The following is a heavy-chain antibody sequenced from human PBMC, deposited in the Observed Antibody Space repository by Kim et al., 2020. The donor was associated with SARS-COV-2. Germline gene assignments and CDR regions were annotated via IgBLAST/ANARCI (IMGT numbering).Heavy chain of an antibody. V-gene: IGHV1-18*04. CDR1: GYTFTSYG. CDR3: ARDRSRKSVVTARGDLYY. Sequence: ASVKVSCKASGYTFTSYGISWVRQAPGQGLEWMGWISAYNGNTNYAQKLQGRVTMTTDTSTSTAYMELRSLRSDDTAVYYCARDRSRKSVVTARGDLYYWGQRTLVTVSS. CDR2: ISAYNGNT. J-gene: IGHJ4*02. D-gene: IGHD2-21*02.